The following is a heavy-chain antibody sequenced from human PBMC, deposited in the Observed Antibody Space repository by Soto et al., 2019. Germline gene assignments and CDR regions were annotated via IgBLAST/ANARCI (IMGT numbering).Heavy chain of an antibody. J-gene: IGHJ4*02. CDR1: GFTFSSYG. V-gene: IGHV3-30*18. CDR3: AKEGTPYSSGPIDY. CDR2: ISYDGSNK. Sequence: GGSLRLSCAASGFTFSSYGMHWVRQAPGKGLEWVAVISYDGSNKYYADSVKGRFTISRDNSKNTLYLQMNSLRAEDTAVYYCAKEGTPYSSGPIDYWGQGTLVTVSS. D-gene: IGHD6-19*01.